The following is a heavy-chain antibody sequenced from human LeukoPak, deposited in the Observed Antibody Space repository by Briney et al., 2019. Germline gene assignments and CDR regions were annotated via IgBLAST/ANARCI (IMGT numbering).Heavy chain of an antibody. CDR3: VRSAKTFDY. Sequence: GGSLRLSCAASGFTFSDYYMSWVRQAPGKGLEWVANIKHDGTEKYCVDSVKGRFTISRDNAKNSLYLQMNSLRAEDTAVYYCVRSAKTFDYWGQGTLVTVSS. CDR1: GFTFSDYY. V-gene: IGHV3-7*01. J-gene: IGHJ4*02. CDR2: IKHDGTEK.